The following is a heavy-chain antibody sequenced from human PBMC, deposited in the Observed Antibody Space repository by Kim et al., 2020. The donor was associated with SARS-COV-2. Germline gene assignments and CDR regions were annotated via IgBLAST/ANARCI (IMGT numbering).Heavy chain of an antibody. J-gene: IGHJ5*02. Sequence: ASVKVSCKPSGYTFTSYAMHWVRQAPGQRLEWMGWINADNGNTKYSQKFQGRVTITRDTSASTAYMELSSLRSEDTAVYYCARGVTIFGVDKSLNWFDPWGQGTLVTVSS. CDR2: INADNGNT. V-gene: IGHV1-3*01. CDR3: ARGVTIFGVDKSLNWFDP. D-gene: IGHD3-3*01. CDR1: GYTFTSYA.